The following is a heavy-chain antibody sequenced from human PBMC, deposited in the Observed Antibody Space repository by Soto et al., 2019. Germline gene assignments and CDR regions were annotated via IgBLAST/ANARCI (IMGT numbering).Heavy chain of an antibody. V-gene: IGHV3-21*01. CDR2: ISSSYYI. CDR3: ARGDVVVLTATSNFDY. J-gene: IGHJ4*02. CDR1: GFTFSSHT. Sequence: GGSLRLSCAASGFTFSSHTMKWVRQAPGKGLEWVASISSSYYIKYADSVKGRFTISRDNAKNSLYLQMNSLRAEDTAVYYCARGDVVVLTATSNFDYWGQGTLVTVS. D-gene: IGHD2-21*02.